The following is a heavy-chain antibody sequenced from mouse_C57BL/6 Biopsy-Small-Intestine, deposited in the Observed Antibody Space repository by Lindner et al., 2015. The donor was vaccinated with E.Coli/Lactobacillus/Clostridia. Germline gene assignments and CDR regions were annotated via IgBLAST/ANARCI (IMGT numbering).Heavy chain of an antibody. CDR2: IWTGGGT. D-gene: IGHD2-3*01. Sequence: VQLQESGPGLVAPSQSLSITCTVSGFSLTSYAISWVRQPPGKGLEWLGVIWTGGGTNYNSALKSRLSISKDNSKSQVFLKMNSLQTDDTARYYCAGSYDGYYDWYFDVWGTGTTVTVSS. V-gene: IGHV2-9-1*01. CDR1: GFSLTSYA. CDR3: AGSYDGYYDWYFDV. J-gene: IGHJ1*03.